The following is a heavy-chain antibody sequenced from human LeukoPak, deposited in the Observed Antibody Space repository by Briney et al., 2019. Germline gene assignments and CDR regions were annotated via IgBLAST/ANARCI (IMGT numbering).Heavy chain of an antibody. V-gene: IGHV4-34*01. D-gene: IGHD1-26*01. Sequence: SETLSLTCAVYGGSFSGYYWSWIRQPPGKGLEWIGEINHSGSTNYNPSLKSRVTISVDTSKNQFSLKLSSVTAADTAVYYCARREGASFDYWDQGTLVTVSS. CDR2: INHSGST. CDR3: ARREGASFDY. CDR1: GGSFSGYY. J-gene: IGHJ4*02.